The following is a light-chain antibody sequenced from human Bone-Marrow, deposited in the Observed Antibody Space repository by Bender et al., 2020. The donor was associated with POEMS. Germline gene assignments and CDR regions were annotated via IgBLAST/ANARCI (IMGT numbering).Light chain of an antibody. V-gene: IGLV1-44*01. CDR2: SDN. CDR3: AAWDAGLSGRV. CDR1: NSNIGTNA. J-gene: IGLJ3*02. Sequence: QSVLTQPPSASVTPGQRVTISCSGSNSNIGTNAVNWYQQFPGTAPTHLIYSDNQRPSGVPDRFYAFTSGTSDSLTISGVKSEDEADYYCAAWDAGLSGRVFGGGTELPVL.